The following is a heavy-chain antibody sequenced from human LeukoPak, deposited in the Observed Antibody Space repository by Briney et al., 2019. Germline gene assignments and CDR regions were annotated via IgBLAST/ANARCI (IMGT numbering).Heavy chain of an antibody. Sequence: QPGGSLRLSCAASGFTFSTYWMSWVRQAPGKGLEWVANIKQDGSEKYYVDSVKGRFTISRDNAKNSLYLQMNSLRAEDTAVYYCARRVGWLPNWFDPWGQGTLVTVSS. D-gene: IGHD6-19*01. CDR2: IKQDGSEK. J-gene: IGHJ5*02. CDR1: GFTFSTYW. V-gene: IGHV3-7*01. CDR3: ARRVGWLPNWFDP.